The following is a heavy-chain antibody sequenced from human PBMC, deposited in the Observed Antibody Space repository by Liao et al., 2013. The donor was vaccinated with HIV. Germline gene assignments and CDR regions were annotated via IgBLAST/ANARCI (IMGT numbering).Heavy chain of an antibody. CDR1: GGSITSDNYF. CDR3: ARVCSSSWSAVASYYYYMDV. J-gene: IGHJ6*03. V-gene: IGHV4-39*07. Sequence: QLQLQESGPGLVKPSETLSLTCTVSGGSITSDNYFWGWIRQPPGRGLEWIGSIFYSGTTYYNPSLKSRVTISVDTSKNQFSLKLTSVTAADTALYYCARVCSSSWSAVASYYYYMDVWGKGTTVTVSS. CDR2: IFYSGTT. D-gene: IGHD6-13*01.